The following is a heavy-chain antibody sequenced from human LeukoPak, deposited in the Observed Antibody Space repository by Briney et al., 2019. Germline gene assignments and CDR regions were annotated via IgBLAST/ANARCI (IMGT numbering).Heavy chain of an antibody. CDR2: IFYTGST. J-gene: IGHJ3*02. Sequence: SETLSLTCTVSGGSVSSGNYYWSWIRQPPGKGLEWIGYIFYTGSTNYNPSLKSRVTISLDTSKSQFSLKLSSVTAADTAVYYCARDSGSYGRIFDIWGQGTVVTVSS. D-gene: IGHD1-26*01. V-gene: IGHV4-61*01. CDR1: GGSVSSGNYY. CDR3: ARDSGSYGRIFDI.